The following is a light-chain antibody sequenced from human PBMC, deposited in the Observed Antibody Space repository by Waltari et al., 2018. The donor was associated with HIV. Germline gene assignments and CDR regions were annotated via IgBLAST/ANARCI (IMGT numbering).Light chain of an antibody. J-gene: IGKJ4*01. CDR1: QSVLSSSNNKNY. CDR3: QQYYSTPFT. CDR2: WAS. Sequence: DIVMTQSPDSLVVSLGERATINCKSSQSVLSSSNNKNYLAWYQQKLGQPPKLLIYWASTRESGVPDRFSGSGSGTDFTLTISSLQAEDVAVYYCQQYYSTPFTFGGGTKVEIK. V-gene: IGKV4-1*01.